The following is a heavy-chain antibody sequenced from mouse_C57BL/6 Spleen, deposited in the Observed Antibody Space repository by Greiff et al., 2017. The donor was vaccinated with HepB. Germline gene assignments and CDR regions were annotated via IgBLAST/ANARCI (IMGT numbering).Heavy chain of an antibody. J-gene: IGHJ1*03. CDR2: ISSGGDYI. V-gene: IGHV5-9-1*02. Sequence: EVHLVESGEGLVKPGGSLKLSCAASGFTFSSYAMSWVRQTPEKRLEWVAYISSGGDYIYYADTVKGRFTISRDNARNTLYLQMSSLKSEDTAMYYCTRELYYYGSGYFDVWGTGTTVTVSS. D-gene: IGHD1-1*01. CDR3: TRELYYYGSGYFDV. CDR1: GFTFSSYA.